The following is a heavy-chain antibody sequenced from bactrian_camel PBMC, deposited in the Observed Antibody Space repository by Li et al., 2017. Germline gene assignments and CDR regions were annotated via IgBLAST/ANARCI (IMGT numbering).Heavy chain of an antibody. Sequence: QLVESGGGLVQVGGSLRLSCAASGFTFSSYWMYWVRQAPGKGLEWVSSINNSGGDTYYADSVKGRFTISRDNAWNTVYLQMNTLKPEDTAVYYCVGDPPPLYTDPLGEAVGRVFNYWGQGTQVTVS. CDR1: GFTFSSYW. D-gene: IGHD1*01. CDR3: VGDPPPLYTDPLGEAVGRVFNY. J-gene: IGHJ4*01. CDR2: INNSGGDT. V-gene: IGHV3S25*01.